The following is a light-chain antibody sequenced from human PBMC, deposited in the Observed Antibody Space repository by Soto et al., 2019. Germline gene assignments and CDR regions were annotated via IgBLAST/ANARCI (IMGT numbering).Light chain of an antibody. Sequence: DIQMTQSPSSLSASVGDRVTITCRASQSINSYLNWYQQKPGKAPKLLLYAASSLQSGVPSRFSGSEAGTDFTLTISSLQPEDFATYYCQQSYSTITFGQGTRLESK. CDR1: QSINSY. CDR2: AAS. CDR3: QQSYSTIT. V-gene: IGKV1-39*01. J-gene: IGKJ5*01.